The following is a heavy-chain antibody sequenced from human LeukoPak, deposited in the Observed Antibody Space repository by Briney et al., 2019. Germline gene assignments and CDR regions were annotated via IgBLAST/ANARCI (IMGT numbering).Heavy chain of an antibody. D-gene: IGHD6-13*01. CDR2: VYSSWRT. J-gene: IGHJ4*02. Sequence: SETLSLTCTLSGGSISSDYLTWFRHPPGNGPEWIGYVYSSWRTNYKRSLKSRITISVDTSKIQLSLLRSSVTAADSAMCYCARREVQPESFDYWGQGTLVTVSS. CDR1: GGSISSDY. CDR3: ARREVQPESFDY. V-gene: IGHV4-59*01.